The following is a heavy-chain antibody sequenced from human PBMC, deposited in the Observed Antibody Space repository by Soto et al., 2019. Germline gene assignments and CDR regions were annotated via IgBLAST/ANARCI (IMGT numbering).Heavy chain of an antibody. CDR3: AREQDGYHSFDY. D-gene: IGHD2-2*01. V-gene: IGHV5-51*01. CDR2: IYPGDSDT. CDR1: GYSFSNYW. J-gene: IGHJ4*02. Sequence: GESLKISCKGSGYSFSNYWIGWVRQMPGKGLEWMGIIYPGDSDTRYSPSFQGQVTISADKSISTASLQWSSLKASDTAIYYCAREQDGYHSFDYCGQGTLVTLSS.